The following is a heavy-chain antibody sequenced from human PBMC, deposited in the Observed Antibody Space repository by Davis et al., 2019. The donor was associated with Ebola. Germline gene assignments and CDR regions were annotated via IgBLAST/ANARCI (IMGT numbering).Heavy chain of an antibody. V-gene: IGHV1-18*04. CDR1: GYTFTGYY. Sequence: ASVKVSCKASGYTFTGYYMHWVRQAPGQGLEWMGWINAGNGNTKYSQKLQGRVTMTTDTSTSTAYMELRSLRSDDTAVYYCARDRVTMPFDYWGQGTLVTVSS. J-gene: IGHJ4*02. CDR2: INAGNGNT. CDR3: ARDRVTMPFDY. D-gene: IGHD4-11*01.